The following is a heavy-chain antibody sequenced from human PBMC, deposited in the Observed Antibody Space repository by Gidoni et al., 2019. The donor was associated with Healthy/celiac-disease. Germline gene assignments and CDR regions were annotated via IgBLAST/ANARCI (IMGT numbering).Heavy chain of an antibody. Sequence: QVPLVESGGGVVQPGRSLRLSCASSRFTFSSYGMHWVRQAPGKGLEWVAVIWYDGSNKYYADSVKGRFTISRDNSKNTLYLQMNSLRAEDTAVYYCARGKRSNYYYMDVWGKGTTVTVSS. CDR1: RFTFSSYG. CDR3: ARGKRSNYYYMDV. CDR2: IWYDGSNK. V-gene: IGHV3-33*01. J-gene: IGHJ6*03.